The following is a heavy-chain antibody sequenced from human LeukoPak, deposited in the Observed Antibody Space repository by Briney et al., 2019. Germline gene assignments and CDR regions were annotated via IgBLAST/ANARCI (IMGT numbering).Heavy chain of an antibody. V-gene: IGHV4-34*01. CDR2: INHIGST. CDR3: ARGGRGTYYVQIVVY. D-gene: IGHD1-26*01. J-gene: IGHJ4*02. Sequence: SETLSLTCAVYGGSFSGYYWSWIRQPPGKGLEWIGEINHIGSTNYNPSLKSRVTISGDTSKNQFSLKLSSVTAADTAVYYCARGGRGTYYVQIVVYWGQGTLVTVSS. CDR1: GGSFSGYY.